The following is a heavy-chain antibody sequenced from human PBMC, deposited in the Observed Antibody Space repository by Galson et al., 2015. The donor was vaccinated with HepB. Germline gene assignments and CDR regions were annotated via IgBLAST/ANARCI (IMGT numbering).Heavy chain of an antibody. CDR1: GYTFTSYY. Sequence: QSGAEVKKPGESLKISCKASGYTFTSYYMHWVRQAPGQGLEWMGIINPSGGSTSYAQKLQGRVTMTRDTSTSTVYMELSSLRSEDTAAYYCARALVRGVVNWFDPWGQGTLVTVSS. CDR3: ARALVRGVVNWFDP. D-gene: IGHD3-10*01. CDR2: INPSGGST. J-gene: IGHJ5*02. V-gene: IGHV1-46*04.